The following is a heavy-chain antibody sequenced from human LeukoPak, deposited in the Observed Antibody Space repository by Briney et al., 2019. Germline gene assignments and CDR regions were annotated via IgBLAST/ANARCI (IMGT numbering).Heavy chain of an antibody. V-gene: IGHV3-23*01. D-gene: IGHD3-10*01. J-gene: IGHJ4*02. CDR2: ISGSGGST. CDR1: GFTFSSYA. Sequence: GGSLRLSCAASGFTFSSYAMSWVRQAPGKGLEWVSAISGSGGSTYYADSVKGRFTISRGNSKNTLYLQMNSLRAEDTAVYYCAKGGRGSGSYYPFPYWGQGTLVTVSS. CDR3: AKGGRGSGSYYPFPY.